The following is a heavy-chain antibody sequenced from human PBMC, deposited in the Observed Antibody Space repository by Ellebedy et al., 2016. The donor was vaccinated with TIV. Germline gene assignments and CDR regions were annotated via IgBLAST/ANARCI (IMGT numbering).Heavy chain of an antibody. Sequence: AASVKVSCKTSGYTFTDYYMHWMRQAPGQGLEWMGWIYPNSGDTKYAQEFQGWVTMTRDTSISTVYMELSRLRSDDTAVYYCARDRATVATPYFDYWGQGTLVTVPS. D-gene: IGHD4-17*01. CDR3: ARDRATVATPYFDY. CDR1: GYTFTDYY. J-gene: IGHJ4*02. V-gene: IGHV1-2*04. CDR2: IYPNSGDT.